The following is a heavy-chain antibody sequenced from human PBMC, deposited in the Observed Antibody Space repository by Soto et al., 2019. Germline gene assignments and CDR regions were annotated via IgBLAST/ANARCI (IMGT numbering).Heavy chain of an antibody. J-gene: IGHJ4*02. CDR3: ASIYSKGRYFDY. Sequence: ASVKVSCKASGYTFTSYYMHWVRQAPGQGLEWMGIISPSGGSTSYAQKFQGRVTMTRDTSTSTVYMELSSLRSEDTAVYYCASIYSKGRYFDYWGQGTLVTVSS. CDR2: ISPSGGST. D-gene: IGHD4-4*01. CDR1: GYTFTSYY. V-gene: IGHV1-46*01.